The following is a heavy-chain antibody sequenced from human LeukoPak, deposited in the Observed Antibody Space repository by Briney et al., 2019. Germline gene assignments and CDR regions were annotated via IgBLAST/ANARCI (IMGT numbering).Heavy chain of an antibody. Sequence: PGGPLRLSCAASGFTFSSYAMSWVRQAPGKGLEWVSTISGSGGNTYYADSVKGRFTISRDNSKNTLYLQMNSLRAEDTAVYYCAILLWFGESSFDYWGQGTLVTVSS. CDR1: GFTFSSYA. CDR3: AILLWFGESSFDY. D-gene: IGHD3-10*01. CDR2: ISGSGGNT. J-gene: IGHJ4*02. V-gene: IGHV3-23*01.